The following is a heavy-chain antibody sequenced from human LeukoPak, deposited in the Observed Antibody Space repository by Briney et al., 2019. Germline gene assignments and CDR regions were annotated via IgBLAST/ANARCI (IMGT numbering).Heavy chain of an antibody. CDR3: ARDCRPANWGSSAFDI. Sequence: GGSLRLSCAASGFIFSSCAMHWVRQAPGKGLEWVAVISYGGSNKYYADSVKGRFTISRGNSKNTLYLQMNSLRAEDTAVYYCARDCRPANWGSSAFDIWGQGTMVTVSS. CDR1: GFIFSSCA. CDR2: ISYGGSNK. J-gene: IGHJ3*02. D-gene: IGHD7-27*01. V-gene: IGHV3-30-3*01.